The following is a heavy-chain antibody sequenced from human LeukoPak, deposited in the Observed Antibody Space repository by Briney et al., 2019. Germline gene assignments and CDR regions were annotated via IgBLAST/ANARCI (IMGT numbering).Heavy chain of an antibody. D-gene: IGHD3-10*01. Sequence: GGSLGLSCAASGFTFSSYSMNWVRQAPGKGLEWISYISSSSGNIYYADSVKGRFTISRDNAKNSLYLQMNSLRAEDTAVYYCARGPMLRGIIIRRSKSGYFDYWGQGTLVTVSS. CDR3: ARGPMLRGIIIRRSKSGYFDY. J-gene: IGHJ4*02. V-gene: IGHV3-48*04. CDR2: ISSSSGNI. CDR1: GFTFSSYS.